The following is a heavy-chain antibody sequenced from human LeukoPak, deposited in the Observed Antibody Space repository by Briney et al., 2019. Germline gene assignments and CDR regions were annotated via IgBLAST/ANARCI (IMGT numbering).Heavy chain of an antibody. CDR3: TRINYG. V-gene: IGHV3-74*01. Sequence: YWMHWGRQAPGKGLMWVSRINSDGSTTSYADSVKGRFTISRDNAKNTLYLQMNSLRVEDTAVYYCTRINYGWGQGTLVTVSS. J-gene: IGHJ4*02. CDR2: INSDGSTT. CDR1: YW. D-gene: IGHD3-16*01.